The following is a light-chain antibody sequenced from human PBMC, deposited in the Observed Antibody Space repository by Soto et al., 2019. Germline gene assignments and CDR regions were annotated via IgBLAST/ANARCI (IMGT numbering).Light chain of an antibody. Sequence: QSVLTQPPSLSASPGQRVVISCSGSNSNIGRNYVSWYQHLPGTAPKLLICDNYKRPSGIPDRFSGSKSGTSATLGITGLQTGDEADYYCGTRDSRLSVWGFGGGTKLTVL. J-gene: IGLJ3*02. CDR1: NSNIGRNY. V-gene: IGLV1-51*01. CDR3: GTRDSRLSVWG. CDR2: DNY.